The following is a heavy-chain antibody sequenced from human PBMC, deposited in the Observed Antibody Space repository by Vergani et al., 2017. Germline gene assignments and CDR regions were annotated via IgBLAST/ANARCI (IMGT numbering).Heavy chain of an antibody. V-gene: IGHV1-2*02. CDR3: AGDGSGTPGWFDP. D-gene: IGHD3-10*01. CDR2: INPNSGGT. J-gene: IGHJ5*02. Sequence: QLVQSGPEVKKPGTSVKVSCKASGFTFTGYYMHWVRQAPGQGLEWMGWINPNSGGTNYAQKFQGRVTMTRDTSISTAYMELSRLRSDDTAVYYCAGDGSGTPGWFDPWGQGTLVTVSS. CDR1: GFTFTGYY.